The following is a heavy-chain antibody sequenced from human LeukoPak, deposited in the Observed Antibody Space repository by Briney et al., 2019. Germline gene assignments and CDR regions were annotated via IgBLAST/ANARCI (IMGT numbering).Heavy chain of an antibody. CDR2: INPNSGGT. J-gene: IGHJ4*02. D-gene: IGHD5-12*01. CDR1: GYTFTGYY. CDR3: ARASSGLRWVSHYFDY. Sequence: GASVKVSCKASGYTFTGYYMHWVRQAPGQGLEWMGRINPNSGGTNYAQKFQGRVTMTRDTSIRTAYMELSRLRSDDTAVYYCARASSGLRWVSHYFDYWGQGTLVTVSS. V-gene: IGHV1-2*06.